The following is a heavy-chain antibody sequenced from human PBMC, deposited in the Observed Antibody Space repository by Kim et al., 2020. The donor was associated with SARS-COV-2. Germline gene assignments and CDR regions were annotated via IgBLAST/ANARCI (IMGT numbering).Heavy chain of an antibody. CDR2: ISWNSGRI. V-gene: IGHV3-9*01. D-gene: IGHD1-26*01. CDR3: AKDWEIAASFYYYAMDV. J-gene: IGHJ6*02. Sequence: GGSLRLSCAASGFTFDDYVMHWVRQAPGKGLEWVSGISWNSGRIGYADSVKGRFTISRDNAKNSLYLQMNSLRPEDTALYYCAKDWEIAASFYYYAMDVWGQGTTVTVSS. CDR1: GFTFDDYV.